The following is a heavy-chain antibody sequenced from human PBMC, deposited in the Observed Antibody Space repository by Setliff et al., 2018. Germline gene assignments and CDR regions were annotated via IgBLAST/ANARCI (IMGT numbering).Heavy chain of an antibody. J-gene: IGHJ4*02. V-gene: IGHV1-46*01. Sequence: AASVKVSCKASGYTFTNHYMHWVRQAPGQGLEWMGMINPGGGSTTYAQKFQGRVTMTRDTSTSTVYMELSSLRTEDTAVYYCAIDSVVRGFINGDSFDYWGQGTLVTVSS. CDR3: AIDSVVRGFINGDSFDY. CDR2: INPGGGST. D-gene: IGHD3-10*01. CDR1: GYTFTNHY.